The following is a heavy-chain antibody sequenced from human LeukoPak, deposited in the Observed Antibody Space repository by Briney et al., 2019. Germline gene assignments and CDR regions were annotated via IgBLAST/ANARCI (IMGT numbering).Heavy chain of an antibody. CDR1: GGSISSSSYY. CDR2: IYYSGST. D-gene: IGHD3-16*02. Sequence: SETLSLTCTVSGGSISSSSYYWGWIRQPPGKGLEWIGSIYYSGSTYYNPSLKSRVTISVDTSKNQFSLKLSSVTAADTAVYYCARGNMITSGGVILGDWFDPWGQGTLVTVSS. V-gene: IGHV4-39*07. CDR3: ARGNMITSGGVILGDWFDP. J-gene: IGHJ5*02.